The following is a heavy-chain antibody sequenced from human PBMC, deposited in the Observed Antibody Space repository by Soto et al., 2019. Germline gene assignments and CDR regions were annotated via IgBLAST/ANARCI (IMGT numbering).Heavy chain of an antibody. J-gene: IGHJ4*02. CDR1: GFTFSGSA. Sequence: GGSLRLSCAASGFTFSGSAMHWVRQASGKGLEWVGRIRDKANSYATAYTASVRGRLTISRDDSKNKAYLQMNKLKTEDTAVYYCTRLYCGGDCDFDSWGQGT. D-gene: IGHD2-21*02. CDR2: IRDKANSYAT. V-gene: IGHV3-73*01. CDR3: TRLYCGGDCDFDS.